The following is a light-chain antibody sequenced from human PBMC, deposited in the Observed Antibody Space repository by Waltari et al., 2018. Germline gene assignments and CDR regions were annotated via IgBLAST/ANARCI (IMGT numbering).Light chain of an antibody. CDR1: SSDVGGYNY. CDR2: AVS. V-gene: IGLV2-8*01. J-gene: IGLJ2*01. CDR3: SSYAGSNTVV. Sequence: QSALTQPPSASGSPGQSVTISCTVTSSDVGGYNYVSWYQQHPGQAPKLMIYAVSKRPSGVPYRFSGSKSGNTASLPVSVLQAEDEADYYCSSYAGSNTVVFGGGTKLTVL.